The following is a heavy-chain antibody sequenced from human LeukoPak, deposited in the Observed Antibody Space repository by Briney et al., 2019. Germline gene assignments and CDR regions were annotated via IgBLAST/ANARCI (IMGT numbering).Heavy chain of an antibody. V-gene: IGHV3-23*01. D-gene: IGHD1-26*01. CDR3: AKDGRSGSYYLDY. CDR2: ISGSGGST. Sequence: GGSLRLSCAASGFTFSSYGMSWVRQAPGKGLEWVSAISGSGGSTYYADSVKGRFTISRDNSKHSLYLQMNSLRTEDTALYYCAKDGRSGSYYLDYWGQGTLVTVSS. CDR1: GFTFSSYG. J-gene: IGHJ4*02.